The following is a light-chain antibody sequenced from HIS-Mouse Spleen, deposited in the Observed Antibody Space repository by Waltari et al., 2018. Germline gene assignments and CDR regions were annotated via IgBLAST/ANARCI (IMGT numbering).Light chain of an antibody. CDR3: MQALQTPFT. V-gene: IGKV2-28*01. CDR2: LGS. Sequence: DIVMTQSPLSLPVTPGEPASISCRSSQNLLHSNGYNYLDWYLPKPGQSPQLLIYLGSNRASGVPDRFSGSGSGTDFTLKISRVEAEDVGVYYCMQALQTPFTFGPGTKVDIK. CDR1: QNLLHSNGYNY. J-gene: IGKJ3*01.